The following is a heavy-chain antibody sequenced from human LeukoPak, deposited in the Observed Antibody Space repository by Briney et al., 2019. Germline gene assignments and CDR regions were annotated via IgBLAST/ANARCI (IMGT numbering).Heavy chain of an antibody. CDR2: MNPNSGNT. D-gene: IGHD2-2*02. CDR1: GYTFTSYD. V-gene: IGHV1-8*03. J-gene: IGHJ4*02. Sequence: ASVKVSCTASGYTFTSYDINWVRQATGQGLEWLGWMNPNSGNTGYAQTFQGRVTITRNTSISTAYMELSSLRSEDTAVYYCARARYCSSTSCYTPFDYWGQGTLVTVSS. CDR3: ARARYCSSTSCYTPFDY.